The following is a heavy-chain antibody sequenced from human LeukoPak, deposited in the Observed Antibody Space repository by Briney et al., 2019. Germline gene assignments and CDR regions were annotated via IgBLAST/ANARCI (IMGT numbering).Heavy chain of an antibody. CDR1: GFTFSSYG. CDR2: ISYDGSNK. J-gene: IGHJ4*02. CDR3: ARDRWNYYGSGSFGDY. V-gene: IGHV3-30*03. Sequence: QPGGSLRLSCAASGFTFSSYGMHWVRQAPGKGLEWVAVISYDGSNKYYADSVKGRFTISRDNSKNTLYLQMNSLRSEDTAVYYCARDRWNYYGSGSFGDYWGQGTLVTVSS. D-gene: IGHD3-10*01.